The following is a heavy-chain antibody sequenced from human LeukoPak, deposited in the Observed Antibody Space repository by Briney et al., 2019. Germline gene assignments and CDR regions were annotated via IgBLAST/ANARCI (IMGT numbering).Heavy chain of an antibody. CDR3: ARDLYDILTGYYVFDY. CDR1: GFTFSSYS. CDR2: IRSGGSPI. D-gene: IGHD3-9*01. Sequence: GGSLRLSCAASGFTFSSYSMNWVRQAPGKGLEWVSYIRSGGSPIYYADSVKGRFTISRDNAKNSLYLQMNSLRDEDTAVYYCARDLYDILTGYYVFDYWGQGTLVTVSS. V-gene: IGHV3-48*02. J-gene: IGHJ4*02.